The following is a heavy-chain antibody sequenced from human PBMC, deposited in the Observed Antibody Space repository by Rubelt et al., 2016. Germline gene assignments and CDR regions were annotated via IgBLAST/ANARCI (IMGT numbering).Heavy chain of an antibody. D-gene: IGHD5-24*01. V-gene: IGHV1-18*01. CDR3: ARERDDYGDY. CDR2: ISAYNGNT. J-gene: IGHJ4*02. Sequence: QVQLVQSGAEVKKPGASVKVSCKASGYTFTSYGISWVRQAPGQGLEWMGWISAYNGNTNYAQKREGRGNMTTDTSTSTGYMELRSLRSDGTAGYYCARERDDYGDYWGQGTLVTVSS. CDR1: GYTFTSYG.